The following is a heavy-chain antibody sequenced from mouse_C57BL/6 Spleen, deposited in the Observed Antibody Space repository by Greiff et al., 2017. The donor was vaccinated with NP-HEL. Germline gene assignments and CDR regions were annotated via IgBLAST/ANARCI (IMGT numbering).Heavy chain of an antibody. CDR1: GFTFSSYA. V-gene: IGHV5-9-1*02. Sequence: EVKLVESGEGLVKPGGSLKLSCAASGFTFSSYAMSWVRQTPEKRLEWVAYISSGGDYIYYADTVKGRFTISRDNARNTLYLQMSSLKSEDTAMYYCTRITTVVAPYAMDYWGQGTSVTVSS. CDR2: ISSGGDYI. D-gene: IGHD1-1*01. J-gene: IGHJ4*01. CDR3: TRITTVVAPYAMDY.